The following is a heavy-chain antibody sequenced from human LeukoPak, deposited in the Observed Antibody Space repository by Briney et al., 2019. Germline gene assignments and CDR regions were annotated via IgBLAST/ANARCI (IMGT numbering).Heavy chain of an antibody. V-gene: IGHV3-33*01. J-gene: IGHJ4*02. CDR1: GFTFTSYG. Sequence: QPGGSLRLSCAASGFTFTSYGMHWVRQAPGKGLEWVAVIWYDGSNKYYADSVKGRFTISRDNSKNTLYLQMNSLRAEDTAVYYCARVSFYDSSGYYPPDYWGQGTLVTVSS. CDR3: ARVSFYDSSGYYPPDY. D-gene: IGHD3-22*01. CDR2: IWYDGSNK.